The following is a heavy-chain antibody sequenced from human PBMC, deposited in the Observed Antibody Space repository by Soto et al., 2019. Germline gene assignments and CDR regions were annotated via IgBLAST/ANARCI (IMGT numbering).Heavy chain of an antibody. CDR2: ISRSGDRT. Sequence: EVQLVESGEGLVQPGGSLRLSCAASGFTFSSNNIHWIRQAPGKGLEFVSAISRSGDRTYYADSVKGRFTITIDNSKNTVWLPMGSLSAEYMAVYYCARARCRSCQCYYFYYWGRGALVSVSS. CDR1: GFTFSSNN. D-gene: IGHD2-2*01. V-gene: IGHV3-64*02. CDR3: ARARCRSCQCYYFYY. J-gene: IGHJ4*02.